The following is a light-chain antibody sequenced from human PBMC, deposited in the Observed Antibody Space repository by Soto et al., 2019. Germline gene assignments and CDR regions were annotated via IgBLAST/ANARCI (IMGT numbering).Light chain of an antibody. CDR1: SSDVGGYNY. CDR2: EVS. Sequence: QSALTQPASVSGSPGQSITISCTGTSSDVGGYNYVSWYQQHPGKAPKLMIYEVSNRPSGVSSRFPGSKSGNTASLTISGLQAEDEADYYCSSYTSSSTPYVFGTGTKLTVL. J-gene: IGLJ1*01. CDR3: SSYTSSSTPYV. V-gene: IGLV2-14*01.